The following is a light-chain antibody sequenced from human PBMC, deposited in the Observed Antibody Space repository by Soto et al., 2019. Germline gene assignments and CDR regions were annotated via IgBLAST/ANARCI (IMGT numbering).Light chain of an antibody. CDR2: GAS. J-gene: IGKJ1*01. V-gene: IGKV3-20*01. CDR1: QSVSSSY. Sequence: EIVLTQSPGTLSLSPGERATLSCRASQSVSSSYLAWYQQQPGQAPRLLIYGASSRATGIPDRFSGSVSGTDFTLTISRLEPEDFAVYYCQQYGSSPWTFGQGTKVESK. CDR3: QQYGSSPWT.